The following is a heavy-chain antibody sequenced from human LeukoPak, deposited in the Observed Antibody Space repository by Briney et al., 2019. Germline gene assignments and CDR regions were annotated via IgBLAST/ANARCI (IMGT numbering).Heavy chain of an antibody. CDR3: ARGEVAVQYYFES. CDR2: LSTSPR. CDR1: GFTIINYA. V-gene: IGHV3-23*01. D-gene: IGHD3-22*01. Sequence: GGSLRLSCAASGFTIINYAMSWGPQGPGKGLEWGSGLSTSPRYADSVRGRFTVSRDHSTNTLYLQMNRLRAEDTAVYYCARGEVAVQYYFESWGQGTLVTVSS. J-gene: IGHJ4*02.